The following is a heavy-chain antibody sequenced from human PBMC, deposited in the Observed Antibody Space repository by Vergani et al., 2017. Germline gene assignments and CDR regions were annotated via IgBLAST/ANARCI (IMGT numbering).Heavy chain of an antibody. CDR1: GFTFSSYS. Sequence: EVQLVQSGGGLVKPGGSLRLSCAASGFTFSSYSMNWVRQAPGKGLEWVSAISGSGGSTYYADSVKGRFTISRDNAKNSLYLQMNSLRAEDTAVYYCASPPLLERRLGYSFDYWGQGTLVTVSS. V-gene: IGHV3-21*01. CDR3: ASPPLLERRLGYSFDY. J-gene: IGHJ4*02. D-gene: IGHD1-1*01. CDR2: ISGSGGST.